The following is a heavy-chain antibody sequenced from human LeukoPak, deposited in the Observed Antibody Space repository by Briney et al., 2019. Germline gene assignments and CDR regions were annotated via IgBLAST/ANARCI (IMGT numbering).Heavy chain of an antibody. D-gene: IGHD4-17*01. V-gene: IGHV3-30-3*01. CDR2: ISYDGNHQ. CDR3: VRENYGTHYFDY. J-gene: IGHJ4*02. Sequence: GRSLRLSCAASGFTFSRYAMPWVRQTPGKGLEWVAVISYDGNHQYYADSVKGRFTISRDNSKNMLYLQMDSLRAEDSAVYYCVRENYGTHYFDYWGQGTLVTVSS. CDR1: GFTFSRYA.